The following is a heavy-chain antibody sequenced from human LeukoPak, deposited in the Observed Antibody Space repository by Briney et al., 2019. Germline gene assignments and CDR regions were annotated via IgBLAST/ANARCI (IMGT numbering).Heavy chain of an antibody. V-gene: IGHV1-2*02. D-gene: IGHD3-10*01. CDR3: ATLVRGSNSYYPY. Sequence: ASVKVSCKASGYPFTDYYMHWIRQARGQGLGWMGWTNPNTGDTNYPQKFQGRVTMTTDTSISTAYMDLSRLSSDDTAVYYCATLVRGSNSYYPYWGQGTLVTVSS. CDR2: TNPNTGDT. CDR1: GYPFTDYY. J-gene: IGHJ4*02.